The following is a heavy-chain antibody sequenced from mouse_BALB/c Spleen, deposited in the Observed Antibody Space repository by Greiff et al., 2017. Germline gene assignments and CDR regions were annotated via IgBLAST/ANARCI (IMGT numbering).Heavy chain of an antibody. CDR1: GFSLTSYG. Sequence: VKLMESGPGLVQPSQSLSITCTVSGFSLTSYGVHWVRQSPGKGLEWLGVIWSGGSTDYNAAFISRLSISKDNSKSQVFFKMNSLQADDTAIYYCARKGYDYDDYYAMDYWGQGTSVTVSS. J-gene: IGHJ4*01. CDR3: ARKGYDYDDYYAMDY. CDR2: IWSGGST. D-gene: IGHD2-4*01. V-gene: IGHV2-4-1*01.